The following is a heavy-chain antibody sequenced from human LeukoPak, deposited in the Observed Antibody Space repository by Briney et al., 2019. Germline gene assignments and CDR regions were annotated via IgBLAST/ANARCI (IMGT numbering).Heavy chain of an antibody. CDR1: GFTFSSYS. CDR2: ISRSSNYI. Sequence: GGSLRLSCAASGFTFSSYSMNWVRQAPGKGLEWVSSISRSSNYIYYADSVKGRSTISRDNAKNSLYLQMNSLRAEDTAVYYCASGLWFGESGDCWGQGTLVTVSS. D-gene: IGHD3-10*01. V-gene: IGHV3-21*01. J-gene: IGHJ4*02. CDR3: ASGLWFGESGDC.